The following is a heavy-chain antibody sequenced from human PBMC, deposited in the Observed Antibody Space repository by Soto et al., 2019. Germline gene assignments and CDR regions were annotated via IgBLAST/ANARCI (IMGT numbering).Heavy chain of an antibody. D-gene: IGHD3-10*01. Sequence: QITLTESGPTLVKPTQTLTLTCTFSGFSLTTTGVGVGWIRQPPGKDLEWLALLYWVDNILYSPSLKSRRTITKDTSKHQVVLTMTKRDPVDTATDYGVHNSRPYYHGSGSKPPLDYWGHGTLVTVSS. CDR3: VHNSRPYYHGSGSKPPLDY. CDR2: LYWVDNI. CDR1: GFSLTTTGVG. V-gene: IGHV2-5*02. J-gene: IGHJ4*01.